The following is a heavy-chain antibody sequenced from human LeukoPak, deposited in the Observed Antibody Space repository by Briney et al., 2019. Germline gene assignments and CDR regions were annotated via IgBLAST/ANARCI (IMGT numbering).Heavy chain of an antibody. CDR1: GFTFDDYG. J-gene: IGHJ6*02. D-gene: IGHD1-14*01. CDR3: ARAYGDSAPGTYYYGMDV. CDR2: INWNGGST. V-gene: IGHV3-20*01. Sequence: RPGGSLRLSCAASGFTFDDYGMSWVRQAPGKGLEWVSGINWNGGSTGYADSVKGRFTISRDNAKNSLYLQMNSLRAEDTALYHCARAYGDSAPGTYYYGMDVWGQGTTVTVSS.